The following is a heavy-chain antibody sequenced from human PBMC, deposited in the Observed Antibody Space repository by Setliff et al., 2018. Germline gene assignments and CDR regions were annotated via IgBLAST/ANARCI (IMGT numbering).Heavy chain of an antibody. Sequence: SETLSLTCSVSDGSIRSGDYWGWIRQHPGKGLEWIGYIHHTGTTFYNPSLRSRVTISVDTSKNQFSLKLNSVTATDTALYYCARRTFGSGRFDPWGQGTLVTVS. V-gene: IGHV4-31*03. D-gene: IGHD3-16*01. CDR3: ARRTFGSGRFDP. CDR1: DGSIRSGDY. J-gene: IGHJ5*02. CDR2: IHHTGTT.